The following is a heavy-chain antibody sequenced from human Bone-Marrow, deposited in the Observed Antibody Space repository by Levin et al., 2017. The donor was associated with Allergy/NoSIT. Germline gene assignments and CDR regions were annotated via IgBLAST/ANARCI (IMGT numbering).Heavy chain of an antibody. CDR1: GSNFNNYW. J-gene: IGHJ3*02. CDR2: IYPGDSDT. V-gene: IGHV5-51*01. D-gene: IGHD3-3*01. Sequence: GGSLRLSCKGSGSNFNNYWIGWVRQKPGKGLEWMGIIYPGDSDTRYRPSLQGQVTISVDKSISTAYVQWKSLKASDTAMYYCARPKRVAMRNDAFDIWGQGTMVTVSS. CDR3: ARPKRVAMRNDAFDI.